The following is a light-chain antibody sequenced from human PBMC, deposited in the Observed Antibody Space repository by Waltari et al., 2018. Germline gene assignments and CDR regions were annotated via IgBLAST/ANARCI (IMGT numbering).Light chain of an antibody. CDR3: SSYTSSSTNVV. CDR1: SSDVGGCNY. J-gene: IGLJ2*01. V-gene: IGLV2-14*01. Sequence: QSALTQPASVSGSPGPSITIPCTGTSSDVGGCNYVPWYQQHPGKAPKLMIYDVSKRPSGVSNRFSGSKSGNTASLTISGLQAEDEADYYCSSYTSSSTNVVFGGGTKLTVL. CDR2: DVS.